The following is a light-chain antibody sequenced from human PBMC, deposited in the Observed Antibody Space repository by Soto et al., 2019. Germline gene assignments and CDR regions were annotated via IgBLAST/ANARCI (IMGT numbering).Light chain of an antibody. Sequence: DIQLTQSPSVLSATVGDRVTITCRASQGISSYLAWYQQKPGKAPKLLIYAASTLQSGVPSRFSGSGSGTEFTLTISSLQPEDFATYYCQQLNSYPPTFTFGPGTKVDIK. CDR1: QGISSY. CDR3: QQLNSYPPTFT. CDR2: AAS. J-gene: IGKJ3*01. V-gene: IGKV1-9*01.